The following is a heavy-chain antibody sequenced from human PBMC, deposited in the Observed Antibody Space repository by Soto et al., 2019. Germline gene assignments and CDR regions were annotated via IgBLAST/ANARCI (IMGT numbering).Heavy chain of an antibody. CDR2: IYYSGST. Sequence: TLSLTCTVSGGSISSGDYYWSWIRQPPGKGLEWIGYIYYSGSTYYNPSLKSRVTISVDTSKNQFSLKLSSVTAADTAVYYCARDGSGYDPFDYWGQGTLVTVSS. V-gene: IGHV4-30-4*01. J-gene: IGHJ4*02. CDR3: ARDGSGYDPFDY. D-gene: IGHD5-12*01. CDR1: GGSISSGDYY.